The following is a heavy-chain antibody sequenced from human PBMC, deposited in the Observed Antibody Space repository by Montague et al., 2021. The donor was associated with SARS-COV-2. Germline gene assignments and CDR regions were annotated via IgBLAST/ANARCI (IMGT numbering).Heavy chain of an antibody. CDR2: IYYSGST. D-gene: IGHD6-25*01. J-gene: IGHJ4*02. CDR3: AREYPGFTLDY. CDR1: GGSISSYY. V-gene: IGHV4-59*01. Sequence: SETLSLTCTVSGGSISSYYWSWIRQPPGKGLEWIGYIYYSGSTNYNPSLKCRVTISVDTSKNQFSLKLSSVTAADTAVYYCAREYPGFTLDYWGQGTLVTVSS.